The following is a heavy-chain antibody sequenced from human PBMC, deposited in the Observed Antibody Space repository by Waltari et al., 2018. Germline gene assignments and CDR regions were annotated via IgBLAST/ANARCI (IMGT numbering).Heavy chain of an antibody. V-gene: IGHV4-4*07. CDR1: GGSIISYY. D-gene: IGHD3-10*01. CDR2: IYPGATP. J-gene: IGHJ6*03. CDR3: ARIYGSGTFIYMDV. Sequence: QVQLQESGPGLVKPSETLSLTCTVSGGSIISYYWSWIRQPAGQGLEWIGRIYPGATPYSNPSLQTRIMISVDTSQNQFSLKLSSVTAADTAVYYCARIYGSGTFIYMDVWGKGTTVTVSS.